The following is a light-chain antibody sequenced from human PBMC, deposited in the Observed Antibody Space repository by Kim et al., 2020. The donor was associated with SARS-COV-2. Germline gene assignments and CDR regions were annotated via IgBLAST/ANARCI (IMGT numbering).Light chain of an antibody. V-gene: IGLV2-14*03. Sequence: QSALTQPASVSGSPGQSITVSCSGTSGDIGAYDYVCWYQHYPDTAPKLLIYDVTKRRSEISNRFSGSKSGNTASLTISGLQAEDEADYYCSSYTTDNTWVFGGGTKVTVL. CDR3: SSYTTDNTWV. CDR2: DVT. J-gene: IGLJ2*01. CDR1: SGDIGAYDY.